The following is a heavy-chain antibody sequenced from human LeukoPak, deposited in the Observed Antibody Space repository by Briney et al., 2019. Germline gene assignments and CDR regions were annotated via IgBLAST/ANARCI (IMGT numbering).Heavy chain of an antibody. CDR3: ARGGGAQYYYYMDV. J-gene: IGHJ6*03. CDR1: GYTFSTYG. CDR2: ISAYTGNT. Sequence: GASVKVSCKASGYTFSTYGISWVRQAPGQGLEWMGWISAYTGNTNYAQNLQGRVTMTTDTSTSTAYMELSSLRSEDTAVYYCARGGGAQYYYYMDVWGKGTTVTVSS. V-gene: IGHV1-18*01. D-gene: IGHD3-16*01.